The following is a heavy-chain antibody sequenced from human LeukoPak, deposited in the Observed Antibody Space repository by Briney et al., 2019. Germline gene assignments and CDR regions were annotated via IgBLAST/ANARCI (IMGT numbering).Heavy chain of an antibody. J-gene: IGHJ4*02. CDR2: IGGSDENI. CDR1: GFTFSSYA. Sequence: GGSLRLSCAASGFTFSSYAMSWVRQAPGKGLEWVSGIGGSDENIDYADSVKGRFTISRDNSKNTLYLQMNSLRAEDTAIYYCARRSWQFLDKGYFDYWGQGNLVTVSS. V-gene: IGHV3-23*01. CDR3: ARRSWQFLDKGYFDY. D-gene: IGHD1-1*01.